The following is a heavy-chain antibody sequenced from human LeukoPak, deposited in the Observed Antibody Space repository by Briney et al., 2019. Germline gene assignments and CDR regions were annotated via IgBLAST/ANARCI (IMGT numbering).Heavy chain of an antibody. CDR3: ARDQGEAYCGGDCYSAAFDI. D-gene: IGHD2-21*02. V-gene: IGHV3-53*01. J-gene: IGHJ3*02. CDR2: IYRGGST. CDR1: GFTVSSNY. Sequence: GGSLRLSCAASGFTVSSNYMSWVRQAPRKGLEWVSVIYRGGSTYYADSVKGRCTISRDNSKNTLYLQMNSLRAEDTAVYYCARDQGEAYCGGDCYSAAFDIWGQGAMLADSS.